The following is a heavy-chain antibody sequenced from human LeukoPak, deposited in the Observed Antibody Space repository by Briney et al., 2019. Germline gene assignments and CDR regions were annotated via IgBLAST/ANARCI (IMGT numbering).Heavy chain of an antibody. CDR1: GYTFTGYY. J-gene: IGHJ5*02. CDR2: INPNTGGT. V-gene: IGHV1-2*02. Sequence: ASVKVSCKVSGYTFTGYYMYWVRQAPGQGLEWIGWINPNTGGTNYAQAFQGRVTMTRDTSISTAYMELSRLRSDDTALYYCARGLSYTIGPSNWFDPWGQGTLVTVSS. CDR3: ARGLSYTIGPSNWFDP. D-gene: IGHD2-8*01.